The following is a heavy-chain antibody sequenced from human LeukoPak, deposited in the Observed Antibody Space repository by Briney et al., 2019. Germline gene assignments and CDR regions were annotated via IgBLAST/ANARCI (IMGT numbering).Heavy chain of an antibody. V-gene: IGHV5-51*01. CDR1: GYSFPNYW. CDR2: IYPGDSST. Sequence: GESLKISCKGSGYSFPNYWIGWVRQMPGKGLEWMGIIYPGDSSTRYSPSFQGQVTISADKSISTAYLQWSSLRASETAMYYCARSSVNWFDPWGQGTLVTVSS. J-gene: IGHJ5*02. D-gene: IGHD3-3*01. CDR3: ARSSVNWFDP.